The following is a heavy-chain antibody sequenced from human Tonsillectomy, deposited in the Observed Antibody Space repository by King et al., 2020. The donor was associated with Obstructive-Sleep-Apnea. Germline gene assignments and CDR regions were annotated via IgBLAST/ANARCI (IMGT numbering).Heavy chain of an antibody. CDR3: ARDEFATIDY. V-gene: IGHV3-30-3*01. D-gene: IGHD5-12*01. Sequence: VQLVESGGGVVQPGRSLRLSCAASGFTFSSYAMHWVRQAPGKGLECVAVISYDGSNQYYADTVKGRFTISRDHSKNMLYLQMNSLRAEDTAVYYCARDEFATIDYWGQGTLVTVSS. J-gene: IGHJ4*02. CDR1: GFTFSSYA. CDR2: ISYDGSNQ.